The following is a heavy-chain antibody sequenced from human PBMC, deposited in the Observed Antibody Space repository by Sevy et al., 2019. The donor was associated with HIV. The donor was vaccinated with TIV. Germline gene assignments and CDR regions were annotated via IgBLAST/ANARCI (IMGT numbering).Heavy chain of an antibody. Sequence: GGSLRLSCAASGFTFSSYEMNWVRQAPGKGLEWVSFISASGNTIYDADSVQGRFTFSRDNAKNSLYLQMNSLRAEDTAVYYCAREDNGSGDVWGKGTTVTVSS. V-gene: IGHV3-48*03. J-gene: IGHJ6*04. CDR2: ISASGNTI. D-gene: IGHD1-1*01. CDR3: AREDNGSGDV. CDR1: GFTFSSYE.